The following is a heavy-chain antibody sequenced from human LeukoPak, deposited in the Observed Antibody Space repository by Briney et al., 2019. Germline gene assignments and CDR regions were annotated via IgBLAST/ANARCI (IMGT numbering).Heavy chain of an antibody. CDR3: ARVSDGSGSLNY. CDR1: GGSISSGGYY. Sequence: SETLSLTCTVSGGSISSGGYYWSWIRQHPGTGLEWIGYIYYSGSTYYNPSLKSRVTISVDTSKNQFSLKLSSVTAADTAVYYCARVSDGSGSLNYWGRGTLVTVSS. V-gene: IGHV4-31*03. J-gene: IGHJ4*02. CDR2: IYYSGST. D-gene: IGHD3-10*01.